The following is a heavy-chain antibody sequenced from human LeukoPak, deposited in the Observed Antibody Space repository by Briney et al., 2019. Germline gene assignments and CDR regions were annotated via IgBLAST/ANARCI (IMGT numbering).Heavy chain of an antibody. J-gene: IGHJ3*02. V-gene: IGHV1-2*04. CDR3: ARTLVVVGHDAFYI. Sequence: ASVKVSCKASGYTFTGYYMHWVRQAPGQGLEWMGWINPNSGGTNYAQKFQGWFTMTRDTSTSTAYMELSRLRSDDTAVYYCARTLVVVGHDAFYIWGQGTMVTVSS. D-gene: IGHD2-15*01. CDR2: INPNSGGT. CDR1: GYTFTGYY.